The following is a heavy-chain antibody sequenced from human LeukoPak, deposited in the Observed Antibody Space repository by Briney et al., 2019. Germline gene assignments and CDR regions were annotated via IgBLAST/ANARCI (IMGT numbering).Heavy chain of an antibody. CDR1: GFSFSDYY. V-gene: IGHV3-11*05. CDR2: ISTSSSYT. J-gene: IGHJ4*02. D-gene: IGHD2-21*02. CDR3: ARDEGDPGDFDY. Sequence: KTGGSLRLSCAASGFSFSDYYMSWIRQAPGKGLEWVSYISTSSSYTNYADSVKGRFTISRDNAKNSLYLQMNSLRAEDTAVYYCARDEGDPGDFDYWGQGTLVTVSS.